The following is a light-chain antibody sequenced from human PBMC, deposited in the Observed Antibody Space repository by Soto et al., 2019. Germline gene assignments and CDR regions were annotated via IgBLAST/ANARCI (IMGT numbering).Light chain of an antibody. J-gene: IGKJ3*01. V-gene: IGKV2-28*01. CDR1: QSLLHSNGYNY. CDR3: MQALQTPPFT. CDR2: LGS. Sequence: DIVMTQSPLSLPVTPGEPASISWRSSQSLLHSNGYNYLDWYLQKPGQSPQLLIYLGSNRASGVPDRFSGSGSGTDLTLKISRVEAEDVGVYYCMQALQTPPFTFGPGTKVDIK.